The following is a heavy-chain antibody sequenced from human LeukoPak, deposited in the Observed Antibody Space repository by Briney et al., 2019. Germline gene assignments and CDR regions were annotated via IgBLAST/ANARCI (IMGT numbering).Heavy chain of an antibody. Sequence: GASVKVSCKASGGTFSSYAISWVRQAPGQGLEWMGGIIPIFGTANYAQKFQGRVTITADESTSTAYMELSSLRSEDTAVYYCARMDDFFFDPWGQGTLVTVTS. CDR2: IIPIFGTA. D-gene: IGHD3-3*01. CDR3: ARMDDFFFDP. V-gene: IGHV1-69*13. CDR1: GGTFSSYA. J-gene: IGHJ5*02.